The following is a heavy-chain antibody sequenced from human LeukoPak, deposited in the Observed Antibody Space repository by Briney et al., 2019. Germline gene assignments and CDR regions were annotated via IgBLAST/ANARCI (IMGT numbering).Heavy chain of an antibody. V-gene: IGHV3-74*01. Sequence: PGGSLRLSCAASGFTFGTHWMHWVRHAPGKGLVWVSRLNSDGSSTHYAGSVQGRFTISRDNAKNTLYLQMNSLRAEDTAVYYCAREYYYNIDVWGQGTTVTVSS. CDR3: AREYYYNIDV. CDR2: LNSDGSST. CDR1: GFTFGTHW. J-gene: IGHJ6*02.